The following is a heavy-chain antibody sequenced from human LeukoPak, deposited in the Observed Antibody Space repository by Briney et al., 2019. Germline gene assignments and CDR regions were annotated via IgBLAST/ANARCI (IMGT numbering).Heavy chain of an antibody. Sequence: GGCLRLSCTASEFTFSSYCVHWVRQAPCKGLEWVEVIWYDGSNKYYADSVKGRFTISRDNSKNTLYLQMNSLRAEDTAVYYCARDEYDFWSGYLYYYYGMDVWGQGTTVTVSS. D-gene: IGHD3-3*01. CDR2: IWYDGSNK. CDR3: ARDEYDFWSGYLYYYYGMDV. J-gene: IGHJ6*02. V-gene: IGHV3-33*01. CDR1: EFTFSSYC.